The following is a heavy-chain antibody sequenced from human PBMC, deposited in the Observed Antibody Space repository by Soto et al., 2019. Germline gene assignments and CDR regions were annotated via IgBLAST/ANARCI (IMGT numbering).Heavy chain of an antibody. Sequence: QVQLQESGPGLVKPSQTLSLTCTVSGASISRGAYYWSWIRQHPGKGLEWIGHMYYSGTTYYNPSLKTRVIISVDTSKNQFSLKLTSVTAADTAVFFCARASITMARGPYMDVWGQGTTVTVPS. D-gene: IGHD3-10*01. CDR2: MYYSGTT. CDR1: GASISRGAYY. V-gene: IGHV4-31*03. J-gene: IGHJ6*02. CDR3: ARASITMARGPYMDV.